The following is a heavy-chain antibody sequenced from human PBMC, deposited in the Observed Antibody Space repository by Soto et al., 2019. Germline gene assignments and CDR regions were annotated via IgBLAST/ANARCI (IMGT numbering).Heavy chain of an antibody. Sequence: SETLSLTCTVSGGSISSSSYYWGWIRQPPGKGLEWNGSIYYSGSTYYNPSLKSRVTISVDTSKNQFSLKLSSVTAADTAVYYCARIKLLGYCSGGSCYYYYGMDVWGQGTTVTVSS. V-gene: IGHV4-39*07. CDR2: IYYSGST. CDR3: ARIKLLGYCSGGSCYYYYGMDV. CDR1: GGSISSSSYY. D-gene: IGHD2-15*01. J-gene: IGHJ6*02.